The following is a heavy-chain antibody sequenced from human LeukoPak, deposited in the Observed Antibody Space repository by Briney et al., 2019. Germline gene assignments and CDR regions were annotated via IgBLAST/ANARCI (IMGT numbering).Heavy chain of an antibody. CDR3: ATLTGGDDAFDI. D-gene: IGHD4-23*01. CDR1: GCSISSYY. V-gene: IGHV4-59*01. Sequence: SETLSRTCTVSGCSISSYYLSWIRQPPGKGLEWIGYIFYTGSTNYNPSLKSRVTISVLTSKNRFSLKLSSVTAADTAVYYCATLTGGDDAFDIWGQGTMVTVSS. CDR2: IFYTGST. J-gene: IGHJ3*02.